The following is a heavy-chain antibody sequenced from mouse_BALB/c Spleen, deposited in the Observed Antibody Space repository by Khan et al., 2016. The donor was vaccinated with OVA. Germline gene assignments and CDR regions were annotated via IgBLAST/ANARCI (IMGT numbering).Heavy chain of an antibody. D-gene: IGHD1-1*01. V-gene: IGHV1-18*01. J-gene: IGHJ3*01. CDR3: ARGNCDGSNSWFAY. Sequence: VQLQQSGPELVKPGASMKISCKASGYSFTDYTMNWVKQSHGKNLEWIGLINPYNGGTSYNQKFKGKATLTVDKSSSTAYMELLSLPSEDSAVYYCARGNCDGSNSWFAYWGQGTLVTVSA. CDR1: GYSFTDYT. CDR2: INPYNGGT.